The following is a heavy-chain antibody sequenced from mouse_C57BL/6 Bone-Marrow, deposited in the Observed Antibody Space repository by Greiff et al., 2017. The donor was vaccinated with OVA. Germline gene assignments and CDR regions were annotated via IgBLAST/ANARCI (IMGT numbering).Heavy chain of an antibody. V-gene: IGHV1-80*01. J-gene: IGHJ1*03. Sequence: QVQLQQSGAELVKPGASVKISCKASGYAFSSYWMNWVKQRPGKGLEWIGQIYPGDGDTNYNGKFKGKATLTADKSSSTAYMQLSSLTSEDSAVYFCARGGIYYYGSRRWYFDVWGTGTTVTVSS. CDR1: GYAFSSYW. CDR2: IYPGDGDT. CDR3: ARGGIYYYGSRRWYFDV. D-gene: IGHD1-1*01.